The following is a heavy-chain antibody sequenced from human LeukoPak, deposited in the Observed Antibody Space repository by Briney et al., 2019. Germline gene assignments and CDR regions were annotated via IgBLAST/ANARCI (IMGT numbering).Heavy chain of an antibody. J-gene: IGHJ4*02. CDR3: ARKIYYGGNADYFDY. Sequence: GASVKVSCKASGGTFSSYAISWVRQAPGQGLEWMGRINPILGIANYAQKFQGRVTITADRSTSTAYMELSSLRSEDTAVYYCARKIYYGGNADYFDYWGQGTLVTVSS. CDR1: GGTFSSYA. V-gene: IGHV1-69*04. D-gene: IGHD4-23*01. CDR2: INPILGIA.